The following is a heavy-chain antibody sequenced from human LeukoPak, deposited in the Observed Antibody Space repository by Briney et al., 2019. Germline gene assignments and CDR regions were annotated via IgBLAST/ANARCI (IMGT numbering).Heavy chain of an antibody. D-gene: IGHD6-13*01. J-gene: IGHJ4*02. CDR3: ARSQGIAL. CDR2: ISSSSSTI. Sequence: PGGSLRLSCAASGFTFSSYSMHWVRQAPGKGLEWVSYISSSSSTIYYAESVKGRFTISRDNGKSSLYLQMNSLRAEDTAVYYCARSQGIALWGQGTLVTVSS. CDR1: GFTFSSYS. V-gene: IGHV3-48*01.